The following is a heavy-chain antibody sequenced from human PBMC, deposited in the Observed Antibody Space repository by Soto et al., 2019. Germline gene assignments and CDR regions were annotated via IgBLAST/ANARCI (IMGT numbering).Heavy chain of an antibody. J-gene: IGHJ5*02. CDR2: IYYSGST. CDR3: ARVLPDYYDSSGYYYARTHIYP. CDR1: GGSISSSSYY. D-gene: IGHD3-22*01. V-gene: IGHV4-39*07. Sequence: PSETLSLTCTVSGGSISSSSYYWGWIRQPPGKGLEWIGSIYYSGSTYYNPSLKSRVTISVDKSKNQFSLKLSSVTAADTAVYYCARVLPDYYDSSGYYYARTHIYPWGQGTLVTVSS.